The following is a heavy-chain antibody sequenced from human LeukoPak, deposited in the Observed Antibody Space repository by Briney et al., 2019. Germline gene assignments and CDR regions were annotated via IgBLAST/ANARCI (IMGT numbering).Heavy chain of an antibody. Sequence: GGSLRLSCAASGFTLSSYSMNWVRQAPGKGLEWVSYISSSSSTIHYADSLKGRFTISRDNAKNSLYLQMNSLRAEDTAVYYCARDHHRRLYDSQARNTFDIWGQGTMVTVSS. D-gene: IGHD3-22*01. V-gene: IGHV3-48*01. CDR3: ARDHHRRLYDSQARNTFDI. CDR2: ISSSSSTI. J-gene: IGHJ3*02. CDR1: GFTLSSYS.